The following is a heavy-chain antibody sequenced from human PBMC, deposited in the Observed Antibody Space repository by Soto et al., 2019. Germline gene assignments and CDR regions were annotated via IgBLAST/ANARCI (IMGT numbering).Heavy chain of an antibody. CDR1: GGTFSSYT. CDR2: IIPILGIA. CDR3: ARGGAVDGDYVGWFDP. J-gene: IGHJ5*02. Sequence: QVQLVQSGAEVKKPGSSVKVSCKASGGTFSSYTISWVRQAPGQGLEWMGRIIPILGIANYAQKFQGRVTITADKSTSTAYMELSSLRSEDTAVYYCARGGAVDGDYVGWFDPWGQGTLVTVSS. V-gene: IGHV1-69*02. D-gene: IGHD4-17*01.